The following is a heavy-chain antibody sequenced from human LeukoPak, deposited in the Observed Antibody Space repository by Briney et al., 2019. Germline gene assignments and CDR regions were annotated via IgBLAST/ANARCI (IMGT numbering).Heavy chain of an antibody. V-gene: IGHV1-18*01. Sequence: ASVKVSCKASGYTFTSYGISWVRQAPGQGLEWMGWISAYNGNTNYAQKLQGRVTMTTDKSTSTAYMELSSLRSEDTAVYYCARAPNDYYGMDVWGQGTTVTVSS. CDR1: GYTFTSYG. CDR2: ISAYNGNT. CDR3: ARAPNDYYGMDV. J-gene: IGHJ6*02.